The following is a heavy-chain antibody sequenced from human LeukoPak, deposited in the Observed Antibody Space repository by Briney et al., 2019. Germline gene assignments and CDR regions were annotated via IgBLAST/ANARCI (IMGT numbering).Heavy chain of an antibody. CDR1: GFTFSNYA. V-gene: IGHV3-23*01. D-gene: IGHD5-12*01. Sequence: PGASLRLSCAASGFTFSNYAMSWVRQAPGKGLEWVSAITGGGSGIYYADSMKSRFTISRDNSKNTLYLQMNSLRAEDTAVYYCARDHRGADAFDIWGQGTMVTVSS. CDR3: ARDHRGADAFDI. CDR2: ITGGGSGI. J-gene: IGHJ3*02.